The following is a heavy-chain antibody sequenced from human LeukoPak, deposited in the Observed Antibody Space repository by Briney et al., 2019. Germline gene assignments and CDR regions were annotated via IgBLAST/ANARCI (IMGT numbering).Heavy chain of an antibody. CDR2: INPDSGGT. J-gene: IGHJ1*01. Sequence: ASVKVSCKASGYTFTAYYMHWVRQAPGQGLEWMGWINPDSGGTNYAQKFQGRVTMTRDTSISTAYMELSRLRSDDTAVYYCARDGVGYYDSSGYYYFQHWGQGTLVTVSS. V-gene: IGHV1-2*02. CDR3: ARDGVGYYDSSGYYYFQH. D-gene: IGHD3-22*01. CDR1: GYTFTAYY.